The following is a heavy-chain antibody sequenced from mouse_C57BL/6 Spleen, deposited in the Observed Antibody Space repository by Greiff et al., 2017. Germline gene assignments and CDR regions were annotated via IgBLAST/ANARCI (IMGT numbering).Heavy chain of an antibody. J-gene: IGHJ1*03. Sequence: VQLQQSGPGLVQPSQSLSITCTVSGFSLTSYGVNWVRQSPGKGLEWLGVIWRGGSTDYNAAFMSRLSITKDNSKSLVFFKMNSLQADDTAIYYCAKGGDYDGGRYFDVWGTGTTVTVSS. D-gene: IGHD2-4*01. CDR3: AKGGDYDGGRYFDV. CDR2: IWRGGST. V-gene: IGHV2-5*01. CDR1: GFSLTSYG.